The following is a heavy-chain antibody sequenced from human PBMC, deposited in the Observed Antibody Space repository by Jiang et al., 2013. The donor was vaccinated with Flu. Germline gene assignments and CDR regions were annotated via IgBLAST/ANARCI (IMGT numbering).Heavy chain of an antibody. J-gene: IGHJ4*02. CDR1: GGSITSDY. CDR2: IHYSGST. CDR3: ARARAPEVAAYYFDH. V-gene: IGHV4-59*01. D-gene: IGHD6-25*01. Sequence: GSGLVKPSETLSLTCSVSGGSITSDYWNWLRQSPGKGLEWIGYIHYSGSTDYNASLKSRVTMSVDTSKKHFSLMLSSVTAADTAVYYCARARAPEVAAYYFDHWGRGALVTVSS.